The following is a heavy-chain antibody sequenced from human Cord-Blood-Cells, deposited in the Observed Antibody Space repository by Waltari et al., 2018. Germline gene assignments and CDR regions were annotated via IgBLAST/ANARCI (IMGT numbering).Heavy chain of an antibody. Sequence: QVQLVQSGAEVKKPGSSVKVSCKASGGPFSSYATSWVRQAPGQGLEWMGGVIPIFGTANYAQKFQGRVTITADESTSTAYMELSSLRSEDTAVYYCAGGSSTTNYYFDYWGQGTLVTVSS. D-gene: IGHD1-7*01. CDR1: GGPFSSYA. CDR2: VIPIFGTA. J-gene: IGHJ4*02. CDR3: AGGSSTTNYYFDY. V-gene: IGHV1-69*01.